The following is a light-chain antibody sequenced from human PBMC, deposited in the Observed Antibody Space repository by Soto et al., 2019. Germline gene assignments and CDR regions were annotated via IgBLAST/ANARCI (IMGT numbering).Light chain of an antibody. Sequence: QSVLTQPPSASGAPRQRVTISCSGSSSNIGINTVNWYQQLPGTAPQLLISDNHRRPSGVPDRFSGSKSGTSAPLAISGLQSEDEATYFCAAWDVSLKGFVFGTGTKVTV. V-gene: IGLV1-44*01. CDR3: AAWDVSLKGFV. J-gene: IGLJ1*01. CDR2: DNH. CDR1: SSNIGINT.